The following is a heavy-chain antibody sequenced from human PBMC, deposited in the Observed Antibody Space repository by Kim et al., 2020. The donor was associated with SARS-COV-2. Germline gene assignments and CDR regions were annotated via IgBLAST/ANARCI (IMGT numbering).Heavy chain of an antibody. CDR1: GFTFTGYA. Sequence: GGSLRLSCTTSGFTFTGYAMSWVRQAPGKGLEWVSSIDGNDGTTYYVDSVRGRFTISRDDSKNTLYLQMNALRADDTATYYCVKGGSGWYWGYGGLVTV. J-gene: IGHJ4*03. D-gene: IGHD3-16*01. CDR3: VKGGSGWY. V-gene: IGHV3-23*01. CDR2: IDGNDGTT.